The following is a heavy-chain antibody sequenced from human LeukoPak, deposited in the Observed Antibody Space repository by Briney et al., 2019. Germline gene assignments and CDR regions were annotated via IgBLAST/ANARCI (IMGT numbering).Heavy chain of an antibody. CDR1: GFTFSTYA. CDR3: ARRTGTTVLDY. Sequence: GGSLRPSCAASGFTFSTYAMHWVRQAPGKGLEWVAVISYDGSNKYYADSVKGRFTISRDNSKNTLYLQMNSLRAEDTAVYYCARRTGTTVLDYWGQGTLVTVSS. D-gene: IGHD1-7*01. J-gene: IGHJ4*02. V-gene: IGHV3-30*04. CDR2: ISYDGSNK.